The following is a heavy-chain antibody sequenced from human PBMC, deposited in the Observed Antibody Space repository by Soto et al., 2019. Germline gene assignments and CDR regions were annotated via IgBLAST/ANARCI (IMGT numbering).Heavy chain of an antibody. V-gene: IGHV4-30-4*01. CDR2: IYYSGST. J-gene: IGHJ4*02. Sequence: SETLSLTCTVSGGSISSGDYYWSWIRQPPGKGLEWIGYIYYSGSTYYNPSLKSRVTISVDTSKNQFSLKLSSVTAADTAVYYCAREWLPPLDYFDYWGQGTLVTVSS. D-gene: IGHD5-12*01. CDR3: AREWLPPLDYFDY. CDR1: GGSISSGDYY.